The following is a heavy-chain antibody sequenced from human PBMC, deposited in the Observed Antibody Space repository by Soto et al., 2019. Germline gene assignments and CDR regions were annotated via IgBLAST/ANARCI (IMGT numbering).Heavy chain of an antibody. V-gene: IGHV3-30*18. D-gene: IGHD2-15*01. CDR2: ISYDGSNK. CDR3: AKGPQSSRIVVVVAATRKPSGFGMDV. J-gene: IGHJ6*02. Sequence: GSLRLSCAAAGFTFSSYGMHWVRQAPGKGLEWVAVISYDGSNKYYADSVKGRFTISRDNSKNTLYLQMNSLRAEDTAVYYCAKGPQSSRIVVVVAATRKPSGFGMDVWGQGTTVTSP. CDR1: GFTFSSYG.